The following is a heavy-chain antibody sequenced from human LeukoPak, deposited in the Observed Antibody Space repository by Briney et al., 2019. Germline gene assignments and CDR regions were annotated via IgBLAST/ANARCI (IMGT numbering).Heavy chain of an antibody. Sequence: PSETLSLTCTVSGGYIITSGHYWGSIRQPPGKGLEWIGSIYYTGVTSTNPFFRSRMSISVDTSKNQFSLNLTSVTAADAAVYYCARERSSSGGHSWFDPWGQGTLVTVSS. J-gene: IGHJ5*02. CDR2: IYYTGVT. CDR1: GGYIITSGHY. D-gene: IGHD4-23*01. CDR3: ARERSSSGGHSWFDP. V-gene: IGHV4-39*07.